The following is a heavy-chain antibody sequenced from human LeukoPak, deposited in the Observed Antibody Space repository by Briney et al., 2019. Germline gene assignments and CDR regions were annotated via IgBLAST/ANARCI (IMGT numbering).Heavy chain of an antibody. J-gene: IGHJ4*02. CDR1: GGTFSSYA. CDR3: ARMIRPYGSGSSFSLYYFDY. CDR2: IIPILGIA. V-gene: IGHV1-69*04. Sequence: SVKVSCKASGGTFSSYAISWVRQAPGQGLEWMGRIIPILGIANYAQKFQGRVTITADKSTSTVYMELSSLRSEDTAVYYCARMIRPYGSGSSFSLYYFDYWGQGTLVTVSS. D-gene: IGHD3-10*01.